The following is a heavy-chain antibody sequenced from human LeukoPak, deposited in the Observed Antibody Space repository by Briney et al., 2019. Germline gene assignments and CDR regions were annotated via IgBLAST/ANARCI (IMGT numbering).Heavy chain of an antibody. D-gene: IGHD3-16*02. V-gene: IGHV1-8*03. CDR1: GYTFTSYD. J-gene: IGHJ4*02. CDR3: ARSGELSSDDY. CDR2: MNPNSGNT. Sequence: GASVKVSCKASGYTFTSYDINWVRQATGQGPEWMGWMNPNSGNTGYAQKFRGRVSITRNTSISTAYMELSSLVSEDTAVYYCARSGELSSDDYWGQGTLVTVSS.